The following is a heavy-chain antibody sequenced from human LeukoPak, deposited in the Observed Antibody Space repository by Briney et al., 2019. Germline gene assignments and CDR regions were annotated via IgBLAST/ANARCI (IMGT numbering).Heavy chain of an antibody. CDR1: GYTFTSYG. CDR3: ARGGIAAARYQFDP. Sequence: GASVKVSCKASGYTFTSYGISWVRQAPGQGLEWMGGIIPIFGTANYAQKFQGRVTITADESTSTAYMELSSLRSEDTAVYYCARGGIAAARYQFDPWGQGTLVTVSS. CDR2: IIPIFGTA. D-gene: IGHD6-13*01. J-gene: IGHJ5*02. V-gene: IGHV1-69*13.